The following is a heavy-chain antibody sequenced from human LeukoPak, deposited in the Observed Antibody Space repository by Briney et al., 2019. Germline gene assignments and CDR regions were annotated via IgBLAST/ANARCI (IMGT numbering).Heavy chain of an antibody. J-gene: IGHJ4*02. V-gene: IGHV4-30-2*01. D-gene: IGHD3-22*01. CDR3: ARTYYYDSSVTFDY. CDR2: IYHSGST. CDR1: GGSISSGGYY. Sequence: SSETLSLTRTVSGGSISSGGYYWSWIRQPPGKGLEWIGYIYHSGSTYYNPSLKSRVTISVDRSKNQFSLKLSSVTAADTAVYYCARTYYYDSSVTFDYWGQGTLVTVSS.